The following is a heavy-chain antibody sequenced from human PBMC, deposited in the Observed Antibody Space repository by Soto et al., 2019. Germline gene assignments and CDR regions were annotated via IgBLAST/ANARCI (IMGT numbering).Heavy chain of an antibody. CDR3: ENGDTAAYDFWSNTRADLLDY. CDR2: MSPATGRTKT. CDR1: GYIFTEYD. D-gene: IGHD2-21*01. J-gene: IGHJ4*01. V-gene: IGHV1-8*01. Sequence: QVQLLQSGAEVKRPGDSVTVSCKASGYIFTEYDVSWVRQAAGQGLEVMGWMSPATGRTKTSYLPQFEDSLSMTWDTSLSTAYLNVRPLTPHDKAVYYCENGDTAAYDFWSNTRADLLDYWGQETLVSVSS.